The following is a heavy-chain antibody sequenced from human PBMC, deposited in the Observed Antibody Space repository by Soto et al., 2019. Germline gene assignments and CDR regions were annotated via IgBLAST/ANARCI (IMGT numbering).Heavy chain of an antibody. CDR1: GGSVSSGSYY. J-gene: IGHJ6*02. Sequence: SETLSLTCTVSGGSVSSGSYYWSWIRQPPGKGLEWIGYIYYSGSTNYNPSLKSRVTISVDTSKNQFSLKLSSVTAADTAVYYCARGQGNCGGDCYVPYYYGMDVWGQGTTVTVSS. D-gene: IGHD2-21*02. V-gene: IGHV4-61*01. CDR3: ARGQGNCGGDCYVPYYYGMDV. CDR2: IYYSGST.